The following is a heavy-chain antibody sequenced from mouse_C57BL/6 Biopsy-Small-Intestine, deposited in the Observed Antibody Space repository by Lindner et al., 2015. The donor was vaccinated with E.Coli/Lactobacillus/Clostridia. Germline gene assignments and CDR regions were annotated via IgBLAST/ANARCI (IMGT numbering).Heavy chain of an antibody. D-gene: IGHD2-3*01. Sequence: VQLQESGAELARPGASVKMSCKTSGYTFTSYTIHWIKQRPGQGLEWIGYINPGGDYTKYNQKFKAKATLTVDKSSSTAYMQLKSLTSEDSAVYYCARSGWLLFDYWGQGTTLTVSS. J-gene: IGHJ2*01. V-gene: IGHV1-4*01. CDR1: GYTFTSYT. CDR2: INPGGDYT. CDR3: ARSGWLLFDY.